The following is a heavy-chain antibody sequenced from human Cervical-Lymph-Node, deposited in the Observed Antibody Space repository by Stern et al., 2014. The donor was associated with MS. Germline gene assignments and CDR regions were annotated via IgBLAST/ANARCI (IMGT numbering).Heavy chain of an antibody. V-gene: IGHV3-53*01. J-gene: IGHJ4*02. CDR3: ARDTSSPERSDW. CDR1: GFTVSRDY. D-gene: IGHD1-1*01. Sequence: VQLVQSGGGVIQPGGSLRLSCTASGFTVSRDYMTWVRQAPGKGLEWVSLITNVGSTCYPDSVKGRFTISRDDSKNTVYLHMTSLRAEDTAMYYCARDTSSPERSDWWGQGTLVTVSS. CDR2: ITNVGST.